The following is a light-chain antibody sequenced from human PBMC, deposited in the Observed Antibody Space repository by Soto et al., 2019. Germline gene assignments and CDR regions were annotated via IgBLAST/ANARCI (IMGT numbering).Light chain of an antibody. J-gene: IGLJ2*01. Sequence: QSALTQPASVSGSPGQSITISCTGTSSDVGTYNYVSWYQQYPGKAPKLMIYDVRNRPSGVSNRFSGSKSGNTASLTISGLQAEDEADYYCSSYTSSNTVLFGGGTKLTVL. CDR1: SSDVGTYNY. CDR3: SSYTSSNTVL. CDR2: DVR. V-gene: IGLV2-14*03.